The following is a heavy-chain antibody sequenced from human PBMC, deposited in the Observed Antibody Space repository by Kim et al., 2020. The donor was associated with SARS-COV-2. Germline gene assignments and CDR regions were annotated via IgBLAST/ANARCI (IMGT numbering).Heavy chain of an antibody. V-gene: IGHV1-2*06. CDR2: INPDSGGT. D-gene: IGHD6-6*01. CDR3: ARDRVTARHFWFDP. Sequence: ASVKVSCKASGYTFTGYYIHWVRQAPGQGLERMGRINPDSGGTNYAQRFQGRVTMTRDTSITTVYMELSGLRSDDTAVYYCARDRVTARHFWFDPWGQGTLVIVSS. J-gene: IGHJ5*02. CDR1: GYTFTGYY.